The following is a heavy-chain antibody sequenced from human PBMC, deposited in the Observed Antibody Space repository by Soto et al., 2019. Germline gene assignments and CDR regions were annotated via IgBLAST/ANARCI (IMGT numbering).Heavy chain of an antibody. Sequence: GGPPRPACAACGLTFNSDWRSGVRMARGKGLEWVANIKQDGSEKYYVDSVKGRFTISRDNAKNSLYLQMNSLRAEATAVYYGAKWVIPTSIDYWGQGTLVTVSS. D-gene: IGHD3-22*01. CDR1: GLTFNSDW. CDR3: AKWVIPTSIDY. CDR2: IKQDGSEK. J-gene: IGHJ4*02. V-gene: IGHV3-7*03.